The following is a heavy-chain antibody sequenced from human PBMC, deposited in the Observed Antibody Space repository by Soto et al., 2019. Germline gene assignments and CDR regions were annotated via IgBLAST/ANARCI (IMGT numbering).Heavy chain of an antibody. CDR1: GFTFSDYY. J-gene: IGHJ4*02. CDR2: IWYDGSKK. CDR3: ARDNHDFRSGRGPTEDSFDY. Sequence: PGGSLRLSCAASGFTFSDYYMHWVRQAPGKGLEWVAVIWYDGSKKYFADSVKGRFTISRDNSKNILYLEMNSLRDEDTAVYFWARDNHDFRSGRGPTEDSFDYWGQGTQVTVSS. V-gene: IGHV3-33*01. D-gene: IGHD3-3*01.